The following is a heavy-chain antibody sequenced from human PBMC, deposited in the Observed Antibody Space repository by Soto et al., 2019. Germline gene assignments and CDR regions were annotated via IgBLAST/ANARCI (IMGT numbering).Heavy chain of an antibody. V-gene: IGHV1-8*01. CDR1: GYTFTSYD. CDR3: ARGVGRGYDILTGYYYFDY. J-gene: IGHJ4*02. Sequence: ASVKVSCKASGYTFTSYDINWVRQATGQGLEWMGWMSPNSGNTGYAQKFQGRVTMTRNTSISTAYMELSSLRSEDTAVYYCARGVGRGYDILTGYYYFDYWGQGTLVTVSS. CDR2: MSPNSGNT. D-gene: IGHD3-9*01.